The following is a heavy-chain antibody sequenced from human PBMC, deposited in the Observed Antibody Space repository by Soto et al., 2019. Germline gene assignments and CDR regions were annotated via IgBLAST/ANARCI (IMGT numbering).Heavy chain of an antibody. CDR3: ARDLAAADY. V-gene: IGHV1-46*04. D-gene: IGHD6-13*01. CDR2: INPMSGST. J-gene: IGHJ4*02. Sequence: QVQLVQSGAEVKKPGASVKISCKTSGYIFINYYIHWVRQAPGQGLEWVALINPMSGSTNYAQKLQGRVTVTSDTSTSTVYMELSSLISEDTAVYYCARDLAAADYWGQGTLVTVSS. CDR1: GYIFINYY.